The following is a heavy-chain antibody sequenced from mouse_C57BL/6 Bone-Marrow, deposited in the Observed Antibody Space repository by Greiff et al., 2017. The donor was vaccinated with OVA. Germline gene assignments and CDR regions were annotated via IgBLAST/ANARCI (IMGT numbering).Heavy chain of an antibody. V-gene: IGHV5-17*01. D-gene: IGHD2-4*01. CDR1: GFTFSDYS. CDR3: ASPIYYDYGPWFAY. J-gene: IGHJ3*01. Sequence: EVQLVESGGGLAKPGGSLKMSCKASGFTFSDYSMHWVSQGPEKGLEWVAYISSGSSYINYADNVKGRFTISRDHTKNTLFRQMTSLRSEDTAMYYCASPIYYDYGPWFAYWGQGTLVTVSA. CDR2: ISSGSSYI.